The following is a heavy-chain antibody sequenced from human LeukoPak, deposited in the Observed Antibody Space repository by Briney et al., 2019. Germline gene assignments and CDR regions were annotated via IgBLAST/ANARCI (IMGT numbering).Heavy chain of an antibody. CDR3: ARFRGGSYNDY. CDR2: IYYSGST. Sequence: PSETPSLTCTVSGGSISSYYWSWIRQPPGKGLEWIGYIYYSGSTNYNPSLKSRATISVDTSKNQFSLKLSSVTAADTAVYYCARFRGGSYNDYWGQGTLVTVSS. D-gene: IGHD1-26*01. CDR1: GGSISSYY. J-gene: IGHJ4*02. V-gene: IGHV4-59*01.